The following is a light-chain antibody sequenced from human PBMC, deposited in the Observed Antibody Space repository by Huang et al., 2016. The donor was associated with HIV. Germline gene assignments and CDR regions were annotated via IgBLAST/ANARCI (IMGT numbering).Light chain of an antibody. V-gene: IGKV3-20*01. J-gene: IGKJ1*01. Sequence: EIVLTQSPGTLSLSPGERATLSCKTSQSVSSSFLAWYQQKPGQAPRLLIYGASSRATGIPDSFSGSGSGTDFTLTISRLEPEDFAVYYCQHYGSSPPWTFGQGTKVEIK. CDR2: GAS. CDR1: QSVSSSF. CDR3: QHYGSSPPWT.